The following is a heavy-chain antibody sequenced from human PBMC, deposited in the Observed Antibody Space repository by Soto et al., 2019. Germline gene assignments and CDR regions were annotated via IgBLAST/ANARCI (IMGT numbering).Heavy chain of an antibody. CDR1: GFIIPCCA. D-gene: IGHD1-26*01. CDR3: ARDVRVGDPDYFDD. CDR2: IGADGTHK. V-gene: IGHV3-30*01. Sequence: QVRLVESGGGVVQPGRSLRLSCAASGFIIPCCAIHWIRQSPGKGLEWVAVIGADGTHKYYGDSVQGRFTISRDTSQNMVFLQMDSLTAEDTALYYFARDVRVGDPDYFDDWGQGTLVSVSS. J-gene: IGHJ4*02.